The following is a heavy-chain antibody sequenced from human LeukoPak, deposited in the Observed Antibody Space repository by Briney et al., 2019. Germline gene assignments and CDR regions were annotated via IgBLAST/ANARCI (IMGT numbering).Heavy chain of an antibody. Sequence: SVKVSCKASGGTFSSYAISWVRQAPGQGLEWMGGIIPIFGTANYVQKFQGRVTITTDESTSTAYMELSSLRSEDTAVYYCATDNYYDFWSGYPNAGSVWGKGTTVTVSS. J-gene: IGHJ6*04. D-gene: IGHD3-3*01. CDR1: GGTFSSYA. CDR3: ATDNYYDFWSGYPNAGSV. CDR2: IIPIFGTA. V-gene: IGHV1-69*05.